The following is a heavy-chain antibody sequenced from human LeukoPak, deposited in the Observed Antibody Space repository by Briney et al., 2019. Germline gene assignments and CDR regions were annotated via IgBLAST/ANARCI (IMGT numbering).Heavy chain of an antibody. D-gene: IGHD6-19*01. CDR2: IYHSGST. V-gene: IGHV4-30-2*01. CDR1: GGSISSGGYY. Sequence: PSETLSLTCTVSGGSISSGGYYWSWIRQPPGKGLEWIGYIYHSGSTYYNPSLKSRVTISVDTSKNQFSLKLSSVTAADTAVYYCARDLSEWLAKGIDYWGQGTLVTVSS. J-gene: IGHJ4*02. CDR3: ARDLSEWLAKGIDY.